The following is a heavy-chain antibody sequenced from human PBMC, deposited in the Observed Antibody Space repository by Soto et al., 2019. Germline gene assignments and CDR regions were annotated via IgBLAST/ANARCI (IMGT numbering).Heavy chain of an antibody. J-gene: IGHJ6*02. CDR2: IVVGSGNT. CDR1: GFTFTSSA. Sequence: ASVKVSCKASGFTFTSSAVQWVRQARGQRLEWIGWIVVGSGNTNYAQKFQERVTITRDMSTSTAYMELSSLRSEDTAVYYCAAGEQQLVLSPRVVDYYYYYGMDVWGQGTTVTVSS. D-gene: IGHD6-13*01. CDR3: AAGEQQLVLSPRVVDYYYYYGMDV. V-gene: IGHV1-58*01.